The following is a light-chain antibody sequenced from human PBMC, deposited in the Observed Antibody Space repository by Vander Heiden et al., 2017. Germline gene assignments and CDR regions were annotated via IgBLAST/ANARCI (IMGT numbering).Light chain of an antibody. CDR2: SAS. J-gene: IGKJ5*01. CDR3: QQSYTGPFT. Sequence: DIQMTQSPSSLSASVGDRVTITCRASRSIYGFLNWYQQKPGKAPKLLMSSASTLQSGGPSRFSGSGSGTDFTLTISSLQPEDFGTYYCQQSYTGPFTFGQGTRLESK. V-gene: IGKV1-39*01. CDR1: RSIYGF.